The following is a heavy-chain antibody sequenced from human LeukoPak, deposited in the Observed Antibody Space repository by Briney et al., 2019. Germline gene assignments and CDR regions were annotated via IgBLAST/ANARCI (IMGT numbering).Heavy chain of an antibody. D-gene: IGHD3-3*01. CDR2: IYYSGST. CDR1: GGSISSYY. J-gene: IGHJ3*02. CDR3: ARDLDSRAFDI. Sequence: SETLSLTCTVSGGSISSYYWSWIRQPPGKGLEWIGYIYYSGSTNYNPSLKSRVTISVDTSRNQFSLKLSSVTAADTAVYYCARDLDSRAFDIWGQGTMVTVSS. V-gene: IGHV4-59*01.